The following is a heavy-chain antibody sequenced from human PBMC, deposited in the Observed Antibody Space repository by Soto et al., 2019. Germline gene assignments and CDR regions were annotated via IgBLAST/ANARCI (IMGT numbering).Heavy chain of an antibody. Sequence: GGSLRLSCAASGFTFSSYAMSWVRQAPGKGLEWVSAISGSGGSTYYADSVKGRFTISRDNSKNTLYLQMNSLRAEDTAVYYCAKDPRAMGYQLPSGFRTDPWGQGTLVTVSS. CDR2: ISGSGGST. CDR1: GFTFSSYA. D-gene: IGHD2-2*01. V-gene: IGHV3-23*01. J-gene: IGHJ5*02. CDR3: AKDPRAMGYQLPSGFRTDP.